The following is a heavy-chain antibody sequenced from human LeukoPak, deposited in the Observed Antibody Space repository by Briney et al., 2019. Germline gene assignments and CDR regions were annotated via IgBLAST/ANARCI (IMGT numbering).Heavy chain of an antibody. V-gene: IGHV3-48*03. Sequence: PGGSLRLSCAASGFTYSTYEMNWVRQAPGKGLEWVSYISDSGYTIYYADSVKGRFTISRDNSKNTLYLQMNSLRAEDTAVYYCARRAGAYSHPYDYWGQGTLVTVSS. CDR1: GFTYSTYE. J-gene: IGHJ4*02. CDR2: ISDSGYTI. D-gene: IGHD4/OR15-4a*01. CDR3: ARRAGAYSHPYDY.